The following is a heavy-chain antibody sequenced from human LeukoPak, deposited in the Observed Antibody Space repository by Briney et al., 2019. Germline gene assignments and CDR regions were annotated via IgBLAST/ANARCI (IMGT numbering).Heavy chain of an antibody. CDR1: GFTFSSYA. D-gene: IGHD1-1*01. CDR3: AKDGRYNWNGKFDY. CDR2: ISGSGGTT. V-gene: IGHV3-23*01. J-gene: IGHJ4*02. Sequence: GGSLRLSCAASGFTFSSYAMSWVRQAPGKGLEWVSAISGSGGTTFYADSVKGRFTISRDNSKNTLYLQMNSLRAEDTAVYYCAKDGRYNWNGKFDYWGQGTLVTVSS.